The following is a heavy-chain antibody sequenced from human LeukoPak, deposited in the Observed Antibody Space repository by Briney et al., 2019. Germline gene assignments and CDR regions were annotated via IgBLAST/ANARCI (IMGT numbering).Heavy chain of an antibody. D-gene: IGHD3-10*01. J-gene: IGHJ4*02. CDR2: IYHSEST. V-gene: IGHV4-4*02. CDR1: GGSISSSNW. Sequence: SGTLSLTCAVSGGSISSSNWWSWVRQPPGKGLEWIGEIYHSESTNYNPSLKSRVTISVDKSKNQVSLKLSSVTAADTAIYYCARSPNYYGSGSYYSVWGQGTLVTVSP. CDR3: ARSPNYYGSGSYYSV.